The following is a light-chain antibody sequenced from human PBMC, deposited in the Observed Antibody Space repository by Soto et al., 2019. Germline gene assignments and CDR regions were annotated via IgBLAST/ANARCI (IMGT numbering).Light chain of an antibody. CDR3: LQDYDYPLT. J-gene: IGKJ4*01. CDR2: ATF. CDR1: QGIRND. V-gene: IGKV1-6*01. Sequence: AIQMTQSPSSLSASVGDRVTITCRASQGIRNDLGWYQQKPGKAPKLLIYATFSLQNGVPSRFSGSGSGTYFTLTISSLQPEDFATYYCLQDYDYPLTFGGGTKVELK.